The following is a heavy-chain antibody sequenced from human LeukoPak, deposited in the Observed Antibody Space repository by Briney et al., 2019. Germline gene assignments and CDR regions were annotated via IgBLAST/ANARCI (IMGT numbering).Heavy chain of an antibody. J-gene: IGHJ6*03. CDR2: INHSGST. D-gene: IGHD2/OR15-2a*01. Sequence: SETLSLTCAVYGGSFSGYYWSWIRQPPRKGLEWIGEINHSGSTNDNPSLKSRVTISVDTSKNQFSLKLSSVTAADTAVYYCARIGSFYMDVWGKGTTVTVSS. CDR3: ARIGSFYMDV. V-gene: IGHV4-34*01. CDR1: GGSFSGYY.